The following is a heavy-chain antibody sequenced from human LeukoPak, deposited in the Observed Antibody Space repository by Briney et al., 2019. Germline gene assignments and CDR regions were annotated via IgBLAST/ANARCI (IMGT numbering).Heavy chain of an antibody. J-gene: IGHJ4*02. CDR2: ISGSGGST. Sequence: GGPLRLSCAASGFTFSSYAMSWVRQAPGKGLEWVSAISGSGGSTYYADSVKGRFTISRDNSKNTLYLQMNSLRDEDTAVYYCASGPGTAFDYWGQGALVTVSS. CDR3: ASGPGTAFDY. D-gene: IGHD1-1*01. CDR1: GFTFSSYA. V-gene: IGHV3-23*01.